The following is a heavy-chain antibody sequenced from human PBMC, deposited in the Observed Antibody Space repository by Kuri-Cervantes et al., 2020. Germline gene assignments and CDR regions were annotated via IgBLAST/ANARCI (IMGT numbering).Heavy chain of an antibody. CDR3: ARGLNIAAAANY. V-gene: IGHV1-46*01. J-gene: IGHJ4*02. Sequence: ASVNVSCKASGYTFTSYCMHWVRQAPGQGLEWMGIINPSGGSTSYAQKFQGRVTMTRDTSTSTVYMELSSLRSEDTAVYYCARGLNIAAAANYWGQGTLVTVSS. CDR2: INPSGGST. D-gene: IGHD6-13*01. CDR1: GYTFTSYC.